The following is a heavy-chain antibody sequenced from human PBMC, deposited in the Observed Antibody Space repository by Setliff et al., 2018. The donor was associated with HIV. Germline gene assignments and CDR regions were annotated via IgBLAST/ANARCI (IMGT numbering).Heavy chain of an antibody. Sequence: PGGSLRLSCAASGFTFSSYAMSWVLQAPGMGLEWVSASSGSGGSTYYADSVKGRFTISRDNSKHTLYLQMNSLRAEDTVVYACAKPSQLYYYDSSGYYTKVSFDYGGQGTLVTVSS. CDR2: SSGSGGST. V-gene: IGHV3-23*01. D-gene: IGHD3-22*01. CDR3: AKPSQLYYYDSSGYYTKVSFDY. CDR1: GFTFSSYA. J-gene: IGHJ4*02.